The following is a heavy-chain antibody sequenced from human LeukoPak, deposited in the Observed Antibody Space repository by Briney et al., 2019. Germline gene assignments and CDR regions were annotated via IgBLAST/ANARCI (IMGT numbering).Heavy chain of an antibody. D-gene: IGHD3-10*01. Sequence: GESLQISCNGSGYSFTSYWIGWVRQMPGKGLEWMGIIYHGDSDTRYSPSFQGQVTILADKSISTAYLQWSSLKASDTAMYYCARRGVRGAIDYWGQGTLVTVSS. CDR1: GYSFTSYW. CDR2: IYHGDSDT. V-gene: IGHV5-51*01. CDR3: ARRGVRGAIDY. J-gene: IGHJ4*02.